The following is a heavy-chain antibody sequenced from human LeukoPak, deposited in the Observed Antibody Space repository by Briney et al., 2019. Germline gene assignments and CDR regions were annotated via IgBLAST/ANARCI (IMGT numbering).Heavy chain of an antibody. CDR3: AKDYEPLSGVQRWGDWFDP. J-gene: IGHJ5*02. V-gene: IGHV3-23*01. Sequence: GGSLRLSCAASGFTFSTYAMTWVRQAPGKGLESVSLISATGSTTYYAESVRGRFTISRDNLKNMLYLQMNTLRVEDTAVYYCAKDYEPLSGVQRWGDWFDPWGQGTLVTVAS. CDR1: GFTFSTYA. D-gene: IGHD3-10*01. CDR2: ISATGSTT.